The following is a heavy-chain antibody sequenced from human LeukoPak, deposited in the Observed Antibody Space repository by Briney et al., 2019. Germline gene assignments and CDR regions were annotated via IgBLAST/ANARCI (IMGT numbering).Heavy chain of an antibody. CDR2: IYPGDSDT. D-gene: IGHD4-17*01. J-gene: IGHJ6*02. CDR3: ASTSGDYVSYCYGMDV. Sequence: GESLKISCKGSGYSFTSYWIGWVRQLPGKGLEWMGIIYPGDSDTRYSPSFQGQVTISADKSISTAYLQWSSLKASDTAMYYCASTSGDYVSYCYGMDVWGQGTTVTVSS. V-gene: IGHV5-51*01. CDR1: GYSFTSYW.